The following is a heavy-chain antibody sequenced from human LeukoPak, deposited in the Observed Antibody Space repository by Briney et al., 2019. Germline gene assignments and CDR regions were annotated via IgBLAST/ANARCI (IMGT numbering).Heavy chain of an antibody. D-gene: IGHD3-22*01. CDR3: AREESNYYDSSGPRDY. CDR1: GFTFSSYE. J-gene: IGHJ4*02. CDR2: ISSSGSTI. V-gene: IGHV3-48*03. Sequence: GGSLRLSCAASGFTFSSYEMNWVRQALGKGLEWVSYISSSGSTIYYADSVKGRFTISRDNAKNSLYLQMNSLRAEDTAVYYCAREESNYYDSSGPRDYWGQGTLVTVSS.